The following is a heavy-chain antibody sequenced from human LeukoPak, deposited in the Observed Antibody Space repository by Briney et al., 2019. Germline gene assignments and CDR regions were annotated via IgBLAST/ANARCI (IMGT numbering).Heavy chain of an antibody. V-gene: IGHV4-59*13. CDR3: ARDSSASPFDS. CDR1: GGSISGYC. Sequence: SESLSLTCTVPGGSISGYCWNWIRLPPGKGLEWIGYIYYSGDTNYNFSLKSRVTISLHTPKNQFSLKLSSVTAADTAVYYCARDSSASPFDSWGEGSLVTVSS. J-gene: IGHJ4*02. CDR2: IYYSGDT. D-gene: IGHD6-25*01.